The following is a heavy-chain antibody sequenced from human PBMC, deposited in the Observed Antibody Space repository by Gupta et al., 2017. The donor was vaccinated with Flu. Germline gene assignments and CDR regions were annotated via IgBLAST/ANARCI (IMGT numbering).Heavy chain of an antibody. Sequence: GFTFSTDVMRWVRQAPCKGLEWVAVISSDGNNKYYEDSVKERFTISRDNSKNTLYLHMSSLRAEDTALYYCAGGSGLMDVWGKGTTVAVSS. CDR1: GFTFSTDV. D-gene: IGHD3-10*01. CDR3: AGGSGLMDV. CDR2: ISSDGNNK. J-gene: IGHJ6*03. V-gene: IGHV3-30*14.